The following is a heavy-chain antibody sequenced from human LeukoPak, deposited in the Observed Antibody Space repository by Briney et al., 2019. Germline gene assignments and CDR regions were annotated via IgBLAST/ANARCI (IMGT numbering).Heavy chain of an antibody. Sequence: ASVKVSCKASGYTFTGYYMHWVRQAPGQGLEWMGWINPNSGGTNYAQMFQGRVTMTRDTSNSTAYMELSRLRSDDTAVYYCARAPLWFGEFGFDPWGQGTLVTVSS. D-gene: IGHD3-10*01. CDR2: INPNSGGT. J-gene: IGHJ5*02. V-gene: IGHV1-2*02. CDR3: ARAPLWFGEFGFDP. CDR1: GYTFTGYY.